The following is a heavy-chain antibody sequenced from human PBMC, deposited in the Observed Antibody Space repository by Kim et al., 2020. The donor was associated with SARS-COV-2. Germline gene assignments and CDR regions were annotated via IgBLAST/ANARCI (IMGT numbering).Heavy chain of an antibody. CDR1: GGSFSGYY. J-gene: IGHJ5*02. V-gene: IGHV4-34*01. CDR2: INHSGST. Sequence: SETLSLTCAVYGGSFSGYYWSWIRQPPGKGLEWIGEINHSGSTNYNPSLKSRVTISVDTSKNQFSLKLSSVTAADTAVYYCAREAPPWYNWNYKGGIDPWGQGTLVTVSS. CDR3: AREAPPWYNWNYKGGIDP. D-gene: IGHD1-7*01.